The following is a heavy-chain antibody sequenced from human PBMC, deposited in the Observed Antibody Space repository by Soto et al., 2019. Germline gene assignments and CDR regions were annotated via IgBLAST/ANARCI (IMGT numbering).Heavy chain of an antibody. CDR2: INPNSGGT. Sequence: ASVKVSCKTSGYIFTDYYMHWGRQAPGQGLEWMGWINPNSGGTNYAQKFQGRVTMTTDTSISIAYLDLANLTFDDTAVYYCASEKTKFDYWGQGTLVTVSS. V-gene: IGHV1-2*02. CDR1: GYIFTDYY. CDR3: ASEKTKFDY. J-gene: IGHJ4*02.